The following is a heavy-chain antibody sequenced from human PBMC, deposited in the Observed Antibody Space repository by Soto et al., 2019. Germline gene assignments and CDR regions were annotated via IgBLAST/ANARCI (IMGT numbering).Heavy chain of an antibody. J-gene: IGHJ5*02. CDR1: GGSISSYY. CDR3: ERFEWLPDWFDP. D-gene: IGHD5-12*01. Sequence: PSETLSLTCTVSGGSISSYYWSWIRQPPGKGLEWTGYIYYSGSTNYNPSLKSRVTISVDTSKNQFSLKLSSVTAADTAVYYCERFEWLPDWFDPWGQGTLVTVSS. CDR2: IYYSGST. V-gene: IGHV4-59*08.